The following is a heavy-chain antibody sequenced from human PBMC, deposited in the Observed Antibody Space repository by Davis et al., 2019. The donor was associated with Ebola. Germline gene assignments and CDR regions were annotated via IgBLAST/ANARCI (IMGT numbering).Heavy chain of an antibody. V-gene: IGHV3-7*03. Sequence: GESLKISCAASGFIFSHYWMSWVRQAPGKGPEWVAIIKQDGGEKYYVDSVKGRFTISRDNAKNSLFLQMNSLRAEDTAVYYCAREPWSGIDYWGQGTLVTVSS. CDR3: AREPWSGIDY. CDR2: IKQDGGEK. D-gene: IGHD3-3*01. J-gene: IGHJ4*02. CDR1: GFIFSHYW.